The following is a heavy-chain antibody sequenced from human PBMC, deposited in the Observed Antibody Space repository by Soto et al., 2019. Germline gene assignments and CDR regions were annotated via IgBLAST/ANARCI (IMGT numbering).Heavy chain of an antibody. CDR2: ISGSGGST. CDR1: GFTFSSYA. Sequence: GGSLRLSCAASGFTFSSYAMSWVRQAPGKGLEWVSAISGSGGSTYYADSVKGRFTISGDNSKNTLYLQMNSLRAEDTAVYYCAKPPRGSNYVGWFDPWGQGTLVTVSS. CDR3: AKPPRGSNYVGWFDP. V-gene: IGHV3-23*01. D-gene: IGHD4-4*01. J-gene: IGHJ5*02.